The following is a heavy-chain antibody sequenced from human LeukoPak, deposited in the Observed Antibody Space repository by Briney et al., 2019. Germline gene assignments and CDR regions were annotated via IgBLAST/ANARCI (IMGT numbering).Heavy chain of an antibody. D-gene: IGHD2-15*01. J-gene: IGHJ4*01. CDR1: GDSIGRINYY. V-gene: IGHV4-39*07. Sequence: SETLSLTCTISGDSIGRINYYWGWLRQPPGKGLEWIVSMSYRGHTYYNPSLKSRVTTSIDTSKNQLSLNLKSVTAADTAVYYCARDRDVDDFDSWGHGTLVTVSS. CDR2: MSYRGHT. CDR3: ARDRDVDDFDS.